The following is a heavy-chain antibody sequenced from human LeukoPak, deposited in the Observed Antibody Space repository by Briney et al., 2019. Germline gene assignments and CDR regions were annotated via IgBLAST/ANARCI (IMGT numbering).Heavy chain of an antibody. V-gene: IGHV3-21*01. Sequence: GGSLRLSCAASGFTFSSYSMNWVRQAPGKGLEWVSSISSSSSYIYYADSVKGRFTISRDNAKNTLFLQINSLRAEDTAVYYCAREILAPGKTHDYWGQGTLVTVSS. CDR2: ISSSSSYI. CDR1: GFTFSSYS. CDR3: AREILAPGKTHDY. J-gene: IGHJ4*02.